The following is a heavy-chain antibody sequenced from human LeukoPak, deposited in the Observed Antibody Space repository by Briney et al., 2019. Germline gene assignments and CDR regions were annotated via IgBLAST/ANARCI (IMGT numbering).Heavy chain of an antibody. Sequence: ASVKVSCKASGYTFTGYYMHWVRPAPGQGLEWMGIINPSGGSTSYAQKFQGRVTMTRDTSTSTVYMELSSLRSEDTAVYYCARDSTWRWLAQRGLDYWGQGTLVTVSS. V-gene: IGHV1-46*01. D-gene: IGHD6-19*01. CDR1: GYTFTGYY. J-gene: IGHJ4*02. CDR2: INPSGGST. CDR3: ARDSTWRWLAQRGLDY.